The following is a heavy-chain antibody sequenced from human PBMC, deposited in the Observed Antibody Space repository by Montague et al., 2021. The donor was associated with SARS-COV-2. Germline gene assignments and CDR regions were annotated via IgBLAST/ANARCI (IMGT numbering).Heavy chain of an antibody. J-gene: IGHJ4*02. CDR1: GFTFDDYG. CDR2: ITRNGGDT. Sequence: SLRLSCAASGFTFDDYGMSWVRHAPGKGLEWVSGITRNGGDTGYGDSVKGRFTISRDNAKNSLYLQMTSLRAEDTALYYCSRGYKYGPFDLWGQGSLVTVSS. V-gene: IGHV3-20*04. CDR3: SRGYKYGPFDL. D-gene: IGHD5-18*01.